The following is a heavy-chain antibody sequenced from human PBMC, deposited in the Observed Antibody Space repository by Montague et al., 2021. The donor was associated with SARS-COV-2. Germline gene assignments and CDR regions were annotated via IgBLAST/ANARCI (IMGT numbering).Heavy chain of an antibody. CDR2: VHYSGRP. D-gene: IGHD1-1*01. CDR1: GDSISSSSYN. J-gene: IGHJ4*02. Sequence: SETLSLTCTVSGDSISSSSYNWGWIRQPPGKGLEWIGSVHYSGRPCYNPSLKSRVTIYVDTSKNQLSLKLISVTAADTAVYYCTRHVHMTWPEPSPGFDYWGQGTLVTVSS. V-gene: IGHV4-39*01. CDR3: TRHVHMTWPEPSPGFDY.